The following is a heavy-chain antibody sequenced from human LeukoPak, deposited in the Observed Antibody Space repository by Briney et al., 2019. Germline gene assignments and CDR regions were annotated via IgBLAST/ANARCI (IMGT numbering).Heavy chain of an antibody. D-gene: IGHD6-13*01. CDR2: INPSGGGT. Sequence: ASVKVSCKASGYTFTNYFMHWVRQAPGQGLEWMGVINPSGGGTAYAQKFQGRVTMTRDTSTSTVYMELSSLRSEDTAVYYCARGPIAAAGTPDWFDPWGQGTLVTVSS. V-gene: IGHV1-46*01. CDR3: ARGPIAAAGTPDWFDP. J-gene: IGHJ5*02. CDR1: GYTFTNYF.